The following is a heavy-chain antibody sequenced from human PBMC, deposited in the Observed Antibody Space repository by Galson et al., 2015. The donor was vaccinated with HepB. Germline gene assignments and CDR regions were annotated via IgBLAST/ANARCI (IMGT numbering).Heavy chain of an antibody. CDR1: GFTFSSYS. V-gene: IGHV3-48*01. J-gene: IGHJ4*02. D-gene: IGHD2-2*02. CDR3: ARDFPYCSSTSCYSTL. CDR2: ISSSSSTI. Sequence: SLRLSCAASGFTFSSYSMNWVRQAPGKGLEWVSYISSSSSTIYYADSVKGRFTISRDNAKNSLYLQMNSLRAEDTAVYYCARDFPYCSSTSCYSTLWGQGTLVTVSS.